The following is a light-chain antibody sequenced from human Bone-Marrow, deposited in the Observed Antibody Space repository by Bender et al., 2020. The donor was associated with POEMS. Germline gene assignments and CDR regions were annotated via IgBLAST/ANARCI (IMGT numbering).Light chain of an antibody. CDR3: CSYAGSYTWV. J-gene: IGLJ3*02. CDR2: DVS. CDR1: RSDVGRYNF. V-gene: IGLV2-11*01. Sequence: QSALTQPASVSGSPGESITISCTGTRSDVGRYNFVSWYQQHPGKAPKVLIYDVSERPSGVPDRFSGSKSGRTASLTVSGLQAEDEADYYCCSYAGSYTWVFGGGTKLTVL.